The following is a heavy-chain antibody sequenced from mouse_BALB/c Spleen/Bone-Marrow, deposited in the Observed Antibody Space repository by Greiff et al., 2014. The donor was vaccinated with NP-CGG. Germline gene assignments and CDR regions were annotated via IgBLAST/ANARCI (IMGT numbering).Heavy chain of an antibody. J-gene: IGHJ4*01. CDR1: GFNIKDTY. D-gene: IGHD2-1*01. CDR2: IDPANGNT. CDR3: AFIYYGYAMDY. V-gene: IGHV14-3*02. Sequence: VQLQQSGAELVKPGASVKLSCTASGFNIKDTYMHWVKQRPEQGLEWIGRIDPANGNTKYDPKFQGKATITADTSSNTAYLQLSSLTPEDTAVYYCAFIYYGYAMDYWGQGTSVTVSS.